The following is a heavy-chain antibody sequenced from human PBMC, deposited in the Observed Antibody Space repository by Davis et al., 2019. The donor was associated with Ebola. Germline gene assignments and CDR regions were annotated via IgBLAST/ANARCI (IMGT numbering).Heavy chain of an antibody. CDR2: IYTSGST. CDR3: ARGVWLGDNWFDP. Sequence: PSETLSLTCTVSGGSISSGSYYWSWIRQPAGKALEWIGHIYTSGSTNYNPSLKSRVTISLDTSNNQFSLKVNSVTAADTAIYYCARGVWLGDNWFDPWGQGIPVTVSS. CDR1: GGSISSGSYY. J-gene: IGHJ5*02. V-gene: IGHV4-61*09. D-gene: IGHD6-19*01.